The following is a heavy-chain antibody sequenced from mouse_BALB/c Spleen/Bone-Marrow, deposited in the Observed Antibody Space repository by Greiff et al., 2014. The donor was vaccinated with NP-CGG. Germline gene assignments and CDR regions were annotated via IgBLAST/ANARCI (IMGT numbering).Heavy chain of an antibody. CDR3: ARRLYGNYGE. CDR1: GYTFSSYW. Sequence: QVQLQQSGAELMKPGASVKISCKATGYTFSSYWIEWVKQRPGHGLEWIGEILPGSDTSNYNEKFKGKATFTADTSSNTAHMQLSSLTSEDSAVYYCARRLYGNYGEWGQGTSVTVFS. CDR2: ILPGSDTS. D-gene: IGHD2-1*01. J-gene: IGHJ4*01. V-gene: IGHV1-9*01.